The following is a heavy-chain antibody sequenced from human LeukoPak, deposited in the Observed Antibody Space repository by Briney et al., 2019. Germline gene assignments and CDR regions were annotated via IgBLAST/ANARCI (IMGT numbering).Heavy chain of an antibody. D-gene: IGHD1-26*01. J-gene: IGHJ4*02. V-gene: IGHV4-30-2*01. CDR1: GGSISSGYYP. Sequence: SETLSLTCAVSGGSISSGYYPWSWIRQPPGKGLEWTGHIYHSGSSNYNPSLKSRVTISVDRSRNQFSLNLTSVTAADTAVYYCARGRGSYYDYWGQGTLVTVSS. CDR3: ARGRGSYYDY. CDR2: IYHSGSS.